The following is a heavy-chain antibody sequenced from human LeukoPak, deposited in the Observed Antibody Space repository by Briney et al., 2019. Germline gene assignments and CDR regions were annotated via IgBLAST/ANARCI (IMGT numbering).Heavy chain of an antibody. CDR2: INPNSGVT. Sequence: ASVKVSCKASGYTFTGYYMHWVRQAPGQGLEWMGWINPNSGVTDYAQKFQGRVTMTRDTSITTAYMEVSRLRSDDTAVYYCAVSYSYDYYFDYWGQGTLVTVSS. V-gene: IGHV1-2*02. CDR3: AVSYSYDYYFDY. J-gene: IGHJ4*02. CDR1: GYTFTGYY. D-gene: IGHD5-18*01.